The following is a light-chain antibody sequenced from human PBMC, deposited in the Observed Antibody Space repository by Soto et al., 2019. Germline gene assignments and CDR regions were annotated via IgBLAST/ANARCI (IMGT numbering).Light chain of an antibody. CDR2: AAS. V-gene: IGKV1-39*01. CDR1: QSITTY. Sequence: DIQMTQSPSSLSASVGDRVIITCRASQSITTYLNWYQQKLGKAPNLLIYAASSLQSGVPSRFSGSGSGTDFTLTISSLQPDDFATYYCQQSYTTPWTFGQGTKVEI. CDR3: QQSYTTPWT. J-gene: IGKJ1*01.